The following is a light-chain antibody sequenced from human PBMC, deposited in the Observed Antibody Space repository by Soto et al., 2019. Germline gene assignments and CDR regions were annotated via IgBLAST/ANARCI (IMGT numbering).Light chain of an antibody. J-gene: IGKJ1*01. CDR3: QQYGSSGT. CDR1: QSVSNNY. V-gene: IGKV3-20*01. CDR2: GAS. Sequence: EIVLTQSPDSLPLSRGERATLSCRASQSVSNNYLAWYQQKPGQAPRLLIYGASNRATGIPDRFSGSGSGTDFTLTISRLEPEDFAVYYCQQYGSSGTFGQGTKVDIK.